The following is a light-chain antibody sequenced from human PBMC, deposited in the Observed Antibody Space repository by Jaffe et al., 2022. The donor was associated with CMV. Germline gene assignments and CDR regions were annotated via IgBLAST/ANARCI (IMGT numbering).Light chain of an antibody. V-gene: IGLV1-44*01. Sequence: QFVLTQPPSASGTPGQRVTISCSGGSSNIGSKAVNWYQQLPGAAPKLLIHSNNQRPSGVPDRFSGSKLGTSASLAISGLQSEDEADYYCTTWDDRLKAWVFGGGTKLTVL. J-gene: IGLJ3*02. CDR3: TTWDDRLKAWV. CDR2: SNN. CDR1: SSNIGSKA.